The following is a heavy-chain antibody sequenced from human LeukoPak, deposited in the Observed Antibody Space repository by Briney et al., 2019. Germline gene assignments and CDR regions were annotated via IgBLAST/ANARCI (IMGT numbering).Heavy chain of an antibody. Sequence: SVKVSCKASGGTFSSYAISWVRQAPGQGLEWMGGIIPIFGTANYAQQFQCRVTITADESTSTAYMELSSLRSEDTAVYYCAKDKGEIAMVTGLQDYCFDPWGQGTLVTVSS. V-gene: IGHV1-69*13. CDR2: IIPIFGTA. CDR1: GGTFSSYA. J-gene: IGHJ5*02. CDR3: AKDKGEIAMVTGLQDYCFDP. D-gene: IGHD5-18*01.